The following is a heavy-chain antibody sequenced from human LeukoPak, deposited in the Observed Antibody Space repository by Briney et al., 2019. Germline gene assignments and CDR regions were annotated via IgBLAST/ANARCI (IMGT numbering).Heavy chain of an antibody. CDR1: GYTFTSYG. D-gene: IGHD3-16*02. Sequence: GASVKVSCKASGYTFTSYGISWVRQAPGQGLEWMGGIIPIFGTANYAQKFQGRVTITTDESTSTAYMELSSLRSEDTAVYYCARSIVISAPLDYWGQGTLVTVSS. CDR2: IIPIFGTA. J-gene: IGHJ4*02. V-gene: IGHV1-69*05. CDR3: ARSIVISAPLDY.